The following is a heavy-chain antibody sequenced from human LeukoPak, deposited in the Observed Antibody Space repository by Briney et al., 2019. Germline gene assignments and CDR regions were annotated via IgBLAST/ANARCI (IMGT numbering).Heavy chain of an antibody. CDR3: AKALDIPSTLNDPFDI. D-gene: IGHD3/OR15-3a*01. CDR2: MNPNSGDT. J-gene: IGHJ3*02. Sequence: ASVKVSCKASGYTFTSYDIDWVRQATGQGLEWMGWMNPNSGDTGYAQKFQGRVTMTRNTSISTAYMELSSLGAEDTAVYYCAKALDIPSTLNDPFDIWGQGTMVTVSS. CDR1: GYTFTSYD. V-gene: IGHV1-8*01.